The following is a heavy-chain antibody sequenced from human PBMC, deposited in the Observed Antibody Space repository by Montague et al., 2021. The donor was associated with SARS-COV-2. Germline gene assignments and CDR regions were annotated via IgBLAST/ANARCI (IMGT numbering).Heavy chain of an antibody. V-gene: IGHV3-23*01. J-gene: IGHJ4*02. D-gene: IGHD3-22*01. CDR1: GFTFSSYA. CDR2: ISGSGGST. Sequence: SLRLSCAASGFTFSSYAMSWVRQAPGKGLEWVSAISGSGGSTYYADSMKGRFTISRDNSKNTPYLQMNSLRAEDTAVYYCRVGNYYDSISDYWGQGTLVTVSS. CDR3: RVGNYYDSISDY.